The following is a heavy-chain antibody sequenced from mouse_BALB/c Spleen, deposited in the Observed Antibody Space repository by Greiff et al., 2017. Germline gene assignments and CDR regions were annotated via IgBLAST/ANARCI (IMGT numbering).Heavy chain of an antibody. Sequence: QVQLQQSGAELVKPGASVKLSCKASGYTFTSYYMYWVKQRPGQGLEWIGGINPSNGGTNFNEKFKSKATLTVDKSSSTAYMQLSSLTSEDSAVYYCTRQYGNWFAYWGQGTLVTVSA. J-gene: IGHJ3*01. CDR3: TRQYGNWFAY. D-gene: IGHD2-10*02. V-gene: IGHV1S81*02. CDR2: INPSNGGT. CDR1: GYTFTSYY.